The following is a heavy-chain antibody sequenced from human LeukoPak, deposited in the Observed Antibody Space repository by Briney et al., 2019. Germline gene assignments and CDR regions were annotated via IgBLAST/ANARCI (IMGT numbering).Heavy chain of an antibody. CDR1: GDSINNYY. D-gene: IGHD3-16*01. CDR3: ARFGSDGYGYKYYFDN. Sequence: SETLSLTCTVSGDSINNYYWSWLRQPPGKGLEWIGYISYSGSTNYNPSLKSRVTILVDTSKNQFSLKLSSVTAADTAVFYCARFGSDGYGYKYYFDNWGQGALVTVSS. CDR2: ISYSGST. V-gene: IGHV4-59*08. J-gene: IGHJ4*02.